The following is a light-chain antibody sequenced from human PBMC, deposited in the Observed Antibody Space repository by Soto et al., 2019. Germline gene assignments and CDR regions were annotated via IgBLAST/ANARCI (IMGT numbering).Light chain of an antibody. CDR1: SSDVGGYNY. CDR3: SSYTSSSAVV. V-gene: IGLV2-14*01. Sequence: QSVLTQPASVSGSPGQSITISCTGTSSDVGGYNYVSWYQQHPGKAPKLMIYDVSHRPSGVSNRFSGSKSGNTASLTISGLRAEDEADYYCSSYTSSSAVVFGGGTQLTVL. CDR2: DVS. J-gene: IGLJ2*01.